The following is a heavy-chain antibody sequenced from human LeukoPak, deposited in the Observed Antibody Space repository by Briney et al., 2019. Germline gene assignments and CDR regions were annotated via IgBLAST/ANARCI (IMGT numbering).Heavy chain of an antibody. Sequence: SETLSLTCTVSGGSISSSSYYWGWIRQPPGKGLEWIGSIYYGGSTYYNPSLKSRVTISVDTSKNQFSLKLSSVTAADTAVYYCARSGGYDSSAWGQGTLVTVSS. D-gene: IGHD3-22*01. CDR3: ARSGGYDSSA. J-gene: IGHJ5*02. V-gene: IGHV4-39*01. CDR1: GGSISSSSYY. CDR2: IYYGGST.